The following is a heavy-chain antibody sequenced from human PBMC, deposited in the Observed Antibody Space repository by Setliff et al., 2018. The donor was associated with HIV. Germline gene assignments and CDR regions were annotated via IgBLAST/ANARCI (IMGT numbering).Heavy chain of an antibody. V-gene: IGHV3-48*03. CDR1: GFTFGDYA. D-gene: IGHD5-18*01. Sequence: GGSLRLSCTASGFTFGDYAMSWVRQAPGKGLEWVSYISSSGSPIHYADSVRGRFTISRDNAKNSLYLQMNSLRAEDTAVYYCARDHGYSYGTIDYWGQGTLVTVSS. J-gene: IGHJ4*02. CDR2: ISSSGSPI. CDR3: ARDHGYSYGTIDY.